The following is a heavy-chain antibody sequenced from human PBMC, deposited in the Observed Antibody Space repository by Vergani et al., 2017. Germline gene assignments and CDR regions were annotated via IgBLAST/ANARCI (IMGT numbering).Heavy chain of an antibody. Sequence: EVQLVESGGDLIQPGRSLRLSCAASGFTFDDYALHWVRQAPGKGLEWVSGISWNSGTKGYADSVKGRFTISRDNAKNSLYLQMNSLRAEDTALYYCAKDMSCSSTSCYGAFDYWGQGTLVTVSS. J-gene: IGHJ4*02. CDR3: AKDMSCSSTSCYGAFDY. V-gene: IGHV3-9*01. D-gene: IGHD2-2*01. CDR2: ISWNSGTK. CDR1: GFTFDDYA.